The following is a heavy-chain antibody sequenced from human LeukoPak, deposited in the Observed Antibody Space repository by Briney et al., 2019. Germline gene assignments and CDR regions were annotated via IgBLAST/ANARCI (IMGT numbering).Heavy chain of an antibody. J-gene: IGHJ5*02. V-gene: IGHV3-7*01. D-gene: IGHD3-16*02. Sequence: GGSLRLSCAASGFTFSSYWMSWVRQAPGKGLEWVANIKQDGSEKYYVDSVKGRFTISRDNAKNSLYLQMNSLRAEDTAVYYCARVRDHQDYDYVWGSYRDYNWFDPWGQGTLVTVSS. CDR2: IKQDGSEK. CDR1: GFTFSSYW. CDR3: ARVRDHQDYDYVWGSYRDYNWFDP.